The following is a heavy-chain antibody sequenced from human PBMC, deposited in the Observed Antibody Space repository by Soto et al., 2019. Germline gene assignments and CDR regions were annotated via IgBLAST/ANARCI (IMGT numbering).Heavy chain of an antibody. CDR1: GFTFSSYA. V-gene: IGHV3-23*01. CDR2: ISGSGGST. Sequence: GGSLRLSCAASGFTFSSYAMRWVRQAPGKGLEWVSAISGSGGSTYYADSVKGRFTIDRDNSKNTLYLQMNSLRAEDTAVYYCAKDRSGSSSCHDYWGQGTLVTVSS. D-gene: IGHD6-13*01. J-gene: IGHJ4*02. CDR3: AKDRSGSSSCHDY.